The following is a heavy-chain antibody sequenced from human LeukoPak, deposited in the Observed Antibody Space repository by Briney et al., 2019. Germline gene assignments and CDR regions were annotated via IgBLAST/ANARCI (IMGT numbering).Heavy chain of an antibody. CDR1: GFTFSSYG. D-gene: IGHD3-10*01. CDR2: ISYDGSNK. J-gene: IGHJ4*02. V-gene: IGHV3-30*18. Sequence: GGSLRLSCAASGFTFSSYGMHWVRQAPGKGLEWVAVISYDGSNKYYADSVKGRFTISRDNSKNTLYLQMNSLRAEDTAVYYCAKDLYYYGSGSYYRSPSFDYWGQGTLVTVSS. CDR3: AKDLYYYGSGSYYRSPSFDY.